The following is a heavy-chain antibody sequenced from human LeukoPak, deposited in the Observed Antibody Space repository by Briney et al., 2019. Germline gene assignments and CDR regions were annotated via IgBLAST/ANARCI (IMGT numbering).Heavy chain of an antibody. J-gene: IGHJ4*02. V-gene: IGHV1-24*01. CDR1: GYTLTELS. Sequence: ASVKVSCKVSGYTLTELSMHWVRQAPGKGREWMGGFDPEDGETIYAQKFQGRVTMTEDTSTDTAYMELSSLRSEDTAVYYCATARYVPSYFDYWGQGTLVTVSS. CDR2: FDPEDGET. D-gene: IGHD3-16*01. CDR3: ATARYVPSYFDY.